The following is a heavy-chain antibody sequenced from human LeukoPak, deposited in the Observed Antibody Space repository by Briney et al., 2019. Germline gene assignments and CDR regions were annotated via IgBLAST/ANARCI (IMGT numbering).Heavy chain of an antibody. D-gene: IGHD3-10*01. CDR1: GYTLTELS. J-gene: IGHJ5*02. CDR3: ATLLWFGELFGWFDP. CDR2: FDPEDGET. V-gene: IGHV1-24*01. Sequence: GASVKVSCKVSGYTLTELSMHWGRQAPGKGLEWRGGFDPEDGETIYAQKFQGRVTMTEDTSTDTAYMELRSLRSEDTAVYYCATLLWFGELFGWFDPWGQGTLVTVSS.